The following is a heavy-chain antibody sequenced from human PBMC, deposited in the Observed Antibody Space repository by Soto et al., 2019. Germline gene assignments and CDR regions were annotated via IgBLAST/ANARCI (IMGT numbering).Heavy chain of an antibody. CDR3: ARGVFYGGLNY. CDR2: INAGNGNT. D-gene: IGHD4-17*01. CDR1: GYTFTSYG. J-gene: IGHJ4*02. Sequence: ASVKVSCKASGYTFTSYGISWVRQAPGQGLEWMGWINAGNGNTKYSQKFQGRVTITRDTSASTAYMELSSLRSEDTAVYYCARGVFYGGLNYWGQGTLVTVSS. V-gene: IGHV1-3*01.